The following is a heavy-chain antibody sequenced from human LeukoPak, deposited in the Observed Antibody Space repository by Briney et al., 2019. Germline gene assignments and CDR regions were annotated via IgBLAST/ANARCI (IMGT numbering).Heavy chain of an antibody. J-gene: IGHJ4*02. D-gene: IGHD4-23*01. CDR3: VRDLDLGGYSSFEY. V-gene: IGHV3-74*01. CDR2: IKSDGGSS. CDR1: GFTFSSYFW. Sequence: GGSLRLSCAASGFTFSSYFWMHWVRQAPGKGLVWVSRIKSDGGSSTYADSVKGRFTISRDSAKNSLYLQMNTLRAEDTAVYYCVRDLDLGGYSSFEYWGQGTLVTVSS.